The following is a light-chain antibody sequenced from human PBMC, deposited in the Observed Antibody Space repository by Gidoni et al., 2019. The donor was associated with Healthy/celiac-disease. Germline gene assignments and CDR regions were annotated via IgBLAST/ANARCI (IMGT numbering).Light chain of an antibody. CDR2: DAS. J-gene: IGKJ1*01. V-gene: IGKV3-11*01. CDR3: QKRSKWPPWT. CDR1: QSVSSY. Sequence: ILLTLSPPNLSVPPGERATLSCSASQSVSSYLAWYQQEPCQAPRLLIYDASNRATGIPARFSGSGSGTDFTLTISRLEPEDFAVYYCQKRSKWPPWTFGQGTKVEIK.